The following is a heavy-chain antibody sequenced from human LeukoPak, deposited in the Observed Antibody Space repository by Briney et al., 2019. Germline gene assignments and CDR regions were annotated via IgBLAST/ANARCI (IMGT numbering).Heavy chain of an antibody. CDR3: AELGITMIGGV. J-gene: IGHJ6*04. D-gene: IGHD3-10*02. Sequence: GGSLRLSCAASGFTFSSYSMNWVRQAPGKGLEWVSSISSSSSYIYYADSVKGGFTISRDNAKNSLYLQMNSLRAEDTAVYYCAELGITMIGGVWGKGTTVTISS. CDR1: GFTFSSYS. V-gene: IGHV3-21*01. CDR2: ISSSSSYI.